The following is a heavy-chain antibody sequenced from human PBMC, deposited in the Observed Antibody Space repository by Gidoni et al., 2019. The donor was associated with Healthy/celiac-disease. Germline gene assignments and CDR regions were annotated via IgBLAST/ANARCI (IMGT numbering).Heavy chain of an antibody. CDR1: GGSISSGGYS. J-gene: IGHJ3*02. Sequence: QVQLQESGPGLVKPSQTLSLTCPVSGGSISSGGYSWSLIRQHPGKGLEWIGYIYDSGSTYYNPSLKSRVTISVDTSKNQFSLKLSSVTAADTAVYYCARDLACSGGSCYSGAFDIWGQGTMVTVSS. CDR2: IYDSGST. D-gene: IGHD2-15*01. V-gene: IGHV4-31*03. CDR3: ARDLACSGGSCYSGAFDI.